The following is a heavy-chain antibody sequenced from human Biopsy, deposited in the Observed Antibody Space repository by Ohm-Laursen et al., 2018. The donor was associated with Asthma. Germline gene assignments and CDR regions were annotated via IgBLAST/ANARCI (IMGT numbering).Heavy chain of an antibody. Sequence: PSQTLSLTCTVSGASIKTDDHYWSWLRQPPGKGLEWFGFINYSGSTSYNPSLKGGVTISVDTSKNQFSLKLSSVTAADTAVYYCARASVATSSNWFDPWGQGTLVTVSS. V-gene: IGHV4-30-4*01. D-gene: IGHD5-12*01. J-gene: IGHJ5*02. CDR1: GASIKTDDHY. CDR3: ARASVATSSNWFDP. CDR2: INYSGST.